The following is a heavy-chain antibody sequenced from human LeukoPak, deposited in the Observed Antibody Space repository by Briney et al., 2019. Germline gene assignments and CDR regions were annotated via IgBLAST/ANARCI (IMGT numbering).Heavy chain of an antibody. CDR3: AKAHIRVRGVIGVDYYYMDV. D-gene: IGHD3-10*01. CDR1: GFTFSSYA. J-gene: IGHJ6*03. Sequence: GGSLRLSCAASGFTFSSYAMSWVRQAPGKGLEWVSAISGSGGSTYYADSVKGRFTISRDNSKNTLYLQMNSLRAEDTAVYYCAKAHIRVRGVIGVDYYYMDVWGKGTTVTVSS. CDR2: ISGSGGST. V-gene: IGHV3-23*01.